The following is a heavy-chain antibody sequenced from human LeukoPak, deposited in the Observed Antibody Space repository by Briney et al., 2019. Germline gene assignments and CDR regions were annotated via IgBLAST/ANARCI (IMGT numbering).Heavy chain of an antibody. D-gene: IGHD2-15*01. CDR2: IYHNGSN. Sequence: SETLSLTCAVYGYSICSGYYWGWIRQPLAKGLGWIGSIYHNGSNYYNPSLKSRVTISVDTSKNPFALKLSSVTAADTAVYYCARDRDVVVVAATHYYYYYMDVWGKGTTVTVSS. CDR3: ARDRDVVVVAATHYYYYYMDV. CDR1: GYSICSGYY. V-gene: IGHV4-38-2*02. J-gene: IGHJ6*03.